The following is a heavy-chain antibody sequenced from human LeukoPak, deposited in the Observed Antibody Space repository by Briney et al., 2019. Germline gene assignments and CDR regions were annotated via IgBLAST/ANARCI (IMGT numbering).Heavy chain of an antibody. CDR3: ARGHSGEPPYWCFDL. CDR1: GGSISSYY. V-gene: IGHV4-59*01. Sequence: TSETLSLTCTVSGGSISSYYWSWILQPPGKGLEWIGYIYYSGSTNYNPSLKSRVTISVDTSKNQFPLKLSSVTAADTAVYYCARGHSGEPPYWCFDLWGRGTLVTVSS. J-gene: IGHJ2*01. D-gene: IGHD3-10*01. CDR2: IYYSGST.